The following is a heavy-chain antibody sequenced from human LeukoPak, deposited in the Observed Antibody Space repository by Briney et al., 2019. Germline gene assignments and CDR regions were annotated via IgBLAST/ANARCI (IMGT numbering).Heavy chain of an antibody. J-gene: IGHJ3*02. Sequence: KVGESLKISCKGSGYSFTSYWIGWVRQMPGKGLEWMGIIYPGDSDTRYSPSFQGQVTISADKSISTAYLQWSSLKASDTAMYYCARQASGGSGATDAFDIWGQGTMVTVSS. CDR1: GYSFTSYW. V-gene: IGHV5-51*01. CDR2: IYPGDSDT. CDR3: ARQASGGSGATDAFDI. D-gene: IGHD2-15*01.